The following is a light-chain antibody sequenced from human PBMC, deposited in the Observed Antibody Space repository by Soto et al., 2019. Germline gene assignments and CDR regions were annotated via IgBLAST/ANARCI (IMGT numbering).Light chain of an antibody. CDR2: AAS. J-gene: IGKJ1*01. Sequence: DIQMTQSPSSLSASVGDRVTITCRASQSISNYLNWYQQKPGKAPKLLMFAASSLQSAVTSRFSGGGSGTDFTLTISSLQPEDFATYYCQQSYSTPRTFGQGTKVEIK. CDR1: QSISNY. CDR3: QQSYSTPRT. V-gene: IGKV1-39*01.